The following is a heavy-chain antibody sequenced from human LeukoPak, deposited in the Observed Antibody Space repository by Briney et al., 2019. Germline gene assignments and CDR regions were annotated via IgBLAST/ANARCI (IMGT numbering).Heavy chain of an antibody. V-gene: IGHV4-4*07. CDR1: GGSISTYY. D-gene: IGHD5-24*01. Sequence: PSETLSLTCTVSGGSISTYYWSWIRQPAGKGLEWIGRIYTTGSTNYNPSLKSRGTMSIDTSKNQFSLKLASVTAADTAVYYCARANGEKSPIWFDPWGQGTLVTVSS. CDR3: ARANGEKSPIWFDP. J-gene: IGHJ5*02. CDR2: IYTTGST.